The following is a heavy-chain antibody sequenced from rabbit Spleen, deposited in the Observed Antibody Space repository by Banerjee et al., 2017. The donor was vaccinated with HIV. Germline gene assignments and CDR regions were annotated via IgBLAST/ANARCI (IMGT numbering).Heavy chain of an antibody. V-gene: IGHV1S45*01. Sequence: QEQLEESGGDLVKPGASLTLTCKASGLDFSARYWICWVRQAPGKGLEWIACIDVVKSGSTYYASWAKGRFTISKTSSTTVTLHMTSLTAADTATYFCGRVISDWTAGIDPWGQGTLVTVS. CDR3: GRVISDWTAGIDP. CDR2: IDVVKSGST. CDR1: GLDFSARYW. D-gene: IGHD4-1*01. J-gene: IGHJ6*02.